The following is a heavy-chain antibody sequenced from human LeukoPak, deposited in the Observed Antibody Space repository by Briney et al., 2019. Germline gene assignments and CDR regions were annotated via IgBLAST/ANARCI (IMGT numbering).Heavy chain of an antibody. CDR2: ISSGGVST. CDR3: ARGLRIVDS. J-gene: IGHJ4*02. CDR1: GFTFSSYA. D-gene: IGHD3-16*02. Sequence: GSLRLSCAAPGFTFSSYAMSWVRQAPGEGLEWVSSISSGGVSTYYADPVKGRFTISRDNSKNMLYLQMNSLRAEDTALYYCARGLRIVDSWGQGTLVTASS. V-gene: IGHV3-23*01.